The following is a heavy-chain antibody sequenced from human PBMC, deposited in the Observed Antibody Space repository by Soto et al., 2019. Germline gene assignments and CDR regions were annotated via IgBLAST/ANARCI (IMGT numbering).Heavy chain of an antibody. D-gene: IGHD4-17*01. J-gene: IGHJ4*02. Sequence: KTSETLSLTCSVSGGSVRNKTYYWSWIRQPPGKRLEWIGYVYYSGTTNYNPSLKSRVTISVDLSKNQFSLRLSSVTTADTALYYCARTTAVPNTLRSRYFFDYWGQGTLVTVSS. CDR1: GGSVRNKTYY. CDR2: VYYSGTT. V-gene: IGHV4-61*01. CDR3: ARTTAVPNTLRSRYFFDY.